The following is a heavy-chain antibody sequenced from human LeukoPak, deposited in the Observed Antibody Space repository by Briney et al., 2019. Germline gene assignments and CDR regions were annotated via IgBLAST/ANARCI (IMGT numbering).Heavy chain of an antibody. J-gene: IGHJ6*03. CDR2: MNPNSGNA. CDR1: GYTFTSYD. V-gene: IGHV1-8*01. CDR3: AREGGYGSGYYYYYMDV. Sequence: GASVKVSCKASGYTFTSYDINWVRQATGQGLEWMGWMNPNSGNAGYAQKFQGRVTMTRNTSISTAYMELRSLRSEDTAVYYCAREGGYGSGYYYYYMDVWGKGTTVTVSS. D-gene: IGHD3-10*01.